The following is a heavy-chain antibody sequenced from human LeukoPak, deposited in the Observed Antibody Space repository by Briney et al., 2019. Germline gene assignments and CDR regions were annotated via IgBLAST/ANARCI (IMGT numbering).Heavy chain of an antibody. V-gene: IGHV3-48*01. CDR1: GFTFSSYS. CDR2: ISSSSSTI. J-gene: IGHJ4*02. Sequence: PGGSLRLSCAASGFTFSSYSMNWVRQAPGKGLEWVSYISSSSSTIYYADSVKGRFTISRDNAKNSLYLQMNSLRAEDTAVYYRARSYYDFWSAETPFDYWGQGTLVTVSS. CDR3: ARSYYDFWSAETPFDY. D-gene: IGHD3-3*01.